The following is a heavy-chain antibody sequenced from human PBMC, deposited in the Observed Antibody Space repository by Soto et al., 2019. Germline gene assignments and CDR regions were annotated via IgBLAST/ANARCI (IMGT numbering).Heavy chain of an antibody. CDR2: TYYRSKWFY. Sequence: SQTLSLTCAISGDGVSSNSVVWNWIRQSPSRGLEWLGRTYYRSKWFYEYAESVKSRIAINPDTSKNQFSLQLNSVTPEDTAVYYCVRGAFIVSPCTSFESWGPGTPVTVS. CDR3: VRGAFIVSPCTSFES. V-gene: IGHV6-1*01. D-gene: IGHD3-16*02. CDR1: GDGVSSNSVV. J-gene: IGHJ4*02.